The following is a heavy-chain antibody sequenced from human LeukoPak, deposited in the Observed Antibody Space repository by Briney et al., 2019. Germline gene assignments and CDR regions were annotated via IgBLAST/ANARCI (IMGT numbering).Heavy chain of an antibody. V-gene: IGHV3-9*01. Sequence: GGSLRLSCEASGFTFSTYWMSWVRQAPGKGLEWVSGISWNSGSIGYADSVKGRFTISRDNAKNSLYLQMNSLRAEDTALYYCANGDTMRNWGQGTLVTVSS. J-gene: IGHJ4*02. CDR1: GFTFSTYW. CDR3: ANGDTMRN. CDR2: ISWNSGSI. D-gene: IGHD3-22*01.